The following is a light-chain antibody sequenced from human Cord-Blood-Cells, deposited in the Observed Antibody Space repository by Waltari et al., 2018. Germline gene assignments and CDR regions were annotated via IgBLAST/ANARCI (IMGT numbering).Light chain of an antibody. V-gene: IGKV3-15*01. CDR1: QSVSSN. J-gene: IGKJ5*01. Sequence: EIVMTQSPATLSVSPGERATLSCRAGQSVSSNLAWYQQKPGQAPRLLIDGASTRAAGIPARFSGSGSGTEFTLTISSLQSEDFAVYYCQQYNNWPITFGQGTRLEIK. CDR2: GAS. CDR3: QQYNNWPIT.